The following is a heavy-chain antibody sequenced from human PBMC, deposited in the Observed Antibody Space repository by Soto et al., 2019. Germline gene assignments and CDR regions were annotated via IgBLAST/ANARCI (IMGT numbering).Heavy chain of an antibody. V-gene: IGHV4-34*01. D-gene: IGHD6-13*01. CDR1: GGSFNSYY. J-gene: IGHJ5*02. CDR2: INYSGST. CDR3: ARGHKQQLVRSGGWFDP. Sequence: SENLSLTCAVYGGSFNSYYWSWIRQPPGKGLEWIGEINYSGSTNYNPSLKSQVTISVDTSKNQFSLKLSSVTAADTAVYYCARGHKQQLVRSGGWFDPWGQRTLVTVSS.